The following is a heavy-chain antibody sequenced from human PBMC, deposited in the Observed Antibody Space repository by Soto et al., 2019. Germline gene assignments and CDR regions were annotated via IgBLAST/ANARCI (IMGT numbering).Heavy chain of an antibody. J-gene: IGHJ3*02. CDR1: GGSISSVGYY. V-gene: IGHV4-31*03. CDR2: IYYSGST. D-gene: IGHD6-6*01. Sequence: PSETLSLTCTVSGGSISSVGYYWSWIRHHPWKGLEWIGYIYYSGSTYYNPSLKSRVTISVDTSKNQFSLKLSSVTAADTAVYYCARVGSSSSWFRDAFDIWGQGTMVTVSS. CDR3: ARVGSSSSWFRDAFDI.